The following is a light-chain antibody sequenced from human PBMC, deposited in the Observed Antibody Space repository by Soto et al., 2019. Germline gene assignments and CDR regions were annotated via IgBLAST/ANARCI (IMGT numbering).Light chain of an antibody. CDR3: QQYGSSPWT. CDR1: QTVSSNY. CDR2: GAS. V-gene: IGKV3-20*01. J-gene: IGKJ1*01. Sequence: IVLTQSPGTLSLSPGERATLSCSASQTVSSNYLAWYQQKPGQAPRLLIYGASSRATGIPDRFSGSGSGTDFTLTISRLEPEDFAVYYCQQYGSSPWTFGQGTKVDIK.